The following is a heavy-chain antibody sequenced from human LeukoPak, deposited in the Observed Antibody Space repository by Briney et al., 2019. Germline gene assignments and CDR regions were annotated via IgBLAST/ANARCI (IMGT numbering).Heavy chain of an antibody. Sequence: SETLSLTCTVSGGSISRSSYYWGWIRQPPGKGLEWIGSIYYSGSTYYNPSLKSRVTISVDTSKNQFSLKLTSVTAADTAVYYCASLASVAVEKPFDYWGQGILVTVSS. D-gene: IGHD2-15*01. V-gene: IGHV4-39*01. CDR1: GGSISRSSYY. CDR2: IYYSGST. CDR3: ASLASVAVEKPFDY. J-gene: IGHJ4*02.